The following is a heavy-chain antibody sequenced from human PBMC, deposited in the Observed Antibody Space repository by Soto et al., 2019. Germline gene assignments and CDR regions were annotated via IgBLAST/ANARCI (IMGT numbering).Heavy chain of an antibody. D-gene: IGHD3-10*01. V-gene: IGHV3-23*01. J-gene: IGHJ4*02. CDR3: AKDGYYGSGSYSSFNY. CDR2: ISGSGGST. Sequence: EVQLLESGGGLVQPGGSLRLSCAASGFTFSSYAMSWVRQAPGKGLEWVSAISGSGGSTYYADSVKGRFTISRDNSKNTLYLQMNSLRAEDTAVYYCAKDGYYGSGSYSSFNYWGQGTRVTVSS. CDR1: GFTFSSYA.